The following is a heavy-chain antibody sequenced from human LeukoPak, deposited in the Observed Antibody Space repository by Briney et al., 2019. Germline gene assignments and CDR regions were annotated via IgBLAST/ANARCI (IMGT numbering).Heavy chain of an antibody. Sequence: GGSLRLSCAASGFTFSSYGMHWVRQAPGKGLEWVAVIWYDGSNKYYADSVKGRFTISRDNSKNTLYLQMNSLRAEDTAVYYCAKDRRPYYFDYWGQGTLVTVSS. J-gene: IGHJ4*02. V-gene: IGHV3-33*06. CDR3: AKDRRPYYFDY. CDR2: IWYDGSNK. CDR1: GFTFSSYG.